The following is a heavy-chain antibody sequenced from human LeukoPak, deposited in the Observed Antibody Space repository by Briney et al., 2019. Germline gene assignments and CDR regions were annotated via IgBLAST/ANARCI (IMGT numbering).Heavy chain of an antibody. D-gene: IGHD5-24*01. CDR1: GFTFSSYD. J-gene: IGHJ4*02. CDR3: AKDDAWLQYGD. CDR2: ISPNGVIT. Sequence: GGSLRLSCVASGFTFSSYDMSWVRQAPGKGLEWVSGISPNGVITYYADSVKGRFTISRDNSKGTVSLQMNSLRPEDTAVYYCAKDDAWLQYGDWGRGTLVTVSS. V-gene: IGHV3-23*01.